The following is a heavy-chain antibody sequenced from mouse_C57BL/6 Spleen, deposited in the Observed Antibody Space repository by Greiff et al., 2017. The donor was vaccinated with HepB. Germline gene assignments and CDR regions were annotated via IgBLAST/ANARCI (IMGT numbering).Heavy chain of an antibody. CDR2: IDPETGGT. Sequence: VQLQQSGAELVRPGASVTLSCKASGYTFTDYEMHWVKQTPVHGLEWIGAIDPETGGTAYNQKFKGKAILTADKSSSTAYMELRSLTSEDSAVYYCTGTRRSWFAYWGQGTLVTVSA. D-gene: IGHD3-3*01. CDR1: GYTFTDYE. CDR3: TGTRRSWFAY. J-gene: IGHJ3*01. V-gene: IGHV1-15*01.